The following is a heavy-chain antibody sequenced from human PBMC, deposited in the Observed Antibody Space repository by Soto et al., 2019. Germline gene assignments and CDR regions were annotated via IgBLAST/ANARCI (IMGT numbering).Heavy chain of an antibody. V-gene: IGHV1-46*01. CDR3: ARSIYVGGDCYSDY. D-gene: IGHD2-21*02. J-gene: IGHJ4*02. CDR2: INPSGGST. CDR1: GYTFTDYF. Sequence: ASVKVSCKASGYTFTDYFIHWVRQAPGQGLEWMGIINPSGGSTSYAQKFQGRVTMTRDTSTSTVYMELSSLRSEDTAVYYCARSIYVGGDCYSDYWGQGTLVTVSS.